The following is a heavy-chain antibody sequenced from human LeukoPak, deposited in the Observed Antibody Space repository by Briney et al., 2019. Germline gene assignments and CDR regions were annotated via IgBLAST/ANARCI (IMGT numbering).Heavy chain of an antibody. J-gene: IGHJ4*02. V-gene: IGHV7-4-1*02. Sequence: LAPGQGLEWMGWVDTNTGNPTYAQGFAGRFVFSLDTSVTTTYLQISSLKAEDTAVYYCTRGRDTTGYFVYWGQGTLVTVSS. CDR2: VDTNTGNP. CDR3: TRGRDTTGYFVY. D-gene: IGHD3-22*01.